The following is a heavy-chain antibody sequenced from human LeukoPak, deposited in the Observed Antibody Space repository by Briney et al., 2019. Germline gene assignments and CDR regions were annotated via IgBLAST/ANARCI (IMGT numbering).Heavy chain of an antibody. CDR1: GFTFSSYW. CDR3: ARRGYSYGFKLLYYGMDV. CDR2: IKQDGSEK. J-gene: IGHJ6*02. Sequence: GGSLRLSCAASGFTFSSYWMSWVRQAPGKGLEWVANIKQDGSEKYYVDSVKGRFTISRDNAKNSLYLQMNSLRAEDTAVYYCARRGYSYGFKLLYYGMDVWGQGTTVTVS. V-gene: IGHV3-7*01. D-gene: IGHD5-18*01.